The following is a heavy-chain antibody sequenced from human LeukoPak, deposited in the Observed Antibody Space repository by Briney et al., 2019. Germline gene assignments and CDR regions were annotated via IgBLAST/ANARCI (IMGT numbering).Heavy chain of an antibody. CDR3: ARGRGCSSTRCYSGFDY. CDR2: ISSSSSYI. D-gene: IGHD2-2*01. J-gene: IGHJ4*02. Sequence: GGSLRLSCAASGFTFSSYSMNWVRQAPGKGLEWVSSISSSSSYIYYADSVRGRFTISRDNSKNTLYLQMNSLRTEDTAVYYCARGRGCSSTRCYSGFDYWGQGTLVTVSS. V-gene: IGHV3-21*01. CDR1: GFTFSSYS.